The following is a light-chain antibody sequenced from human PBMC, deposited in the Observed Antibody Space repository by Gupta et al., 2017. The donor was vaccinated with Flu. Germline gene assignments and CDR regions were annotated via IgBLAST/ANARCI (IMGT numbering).Light chain of an antibody. CDR1: SSDIGGNNF. V-gene: IGLV2-14*03. Sequence: INIAGSGTSSDIGGNNFVGWNQHTPAKPNKLMIYDVRKRTAAVASRFSGSKAGNTASLTVSGRQEEDEDDYYCSADASANNLVFGTGTAVTVL. CDR2: DVR. J-gene: IGLJ1*01. CDR3: SADASANNLV.